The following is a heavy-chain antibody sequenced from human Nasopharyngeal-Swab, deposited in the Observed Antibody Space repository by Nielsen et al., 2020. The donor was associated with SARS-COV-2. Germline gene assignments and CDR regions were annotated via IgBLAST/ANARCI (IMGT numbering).Heavy chain of an antibody. Sequence: SVKVSCKASGGTFSSSAITWVRQAPGQGLEWMGGIIPMFGTADYAQKFQGRVTITADRSTSTAYMEMNNLRSEDAAVYYCARAHPRSCTDGVCFRSQVYNWFDPWGQGTLVTVSS. D-gene: IGHD2-8*01. CDR1: GGTFSSSA. J-gene: IGHJ5*02. CDR3: ARAHPRSCTDGVCFRSQVYNWFDP. V-gene: IGHV1-69*06. CDR2: IIPMFGTA.